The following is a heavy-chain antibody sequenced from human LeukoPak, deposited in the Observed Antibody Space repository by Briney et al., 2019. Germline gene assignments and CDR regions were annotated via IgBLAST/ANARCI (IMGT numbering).Heavy chain of an antibody. Sequence: GSLRLSCAASGFTFSSYSMNWVRQAPGKGLEWVSVIYSGGSTYYADSVKGRFTISRDNSKNTLYLQMNSLRAEDTAVYYCARDDYGDYSFDYWGQGTLVTVSS. CDR2: IYSGGST. CDR1: GFTFSSYS. CDR3: ARDDYGDYSFDY. J-gene: IGHJ4*02. D-gene: IGHD4-17*01. V-gene: IGHV3-66*01.